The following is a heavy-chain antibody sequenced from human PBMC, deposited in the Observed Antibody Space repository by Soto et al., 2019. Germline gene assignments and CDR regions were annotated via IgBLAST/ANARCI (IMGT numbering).Heavy chain of an antibody. J-gene: IGHJ1*01. CDR1: GGSISSYY. CDR3: ARGGSSWLEYFQH. CDR2: IYSSGST. V-gene: IGHV4-59*01. D-gene: IGHD6-13*01. Sequence: PSETLSLTCTVSGGSISSYYWSWIRQPPGKGLEWIGYIYSSGSTNYNPSLKSRITISVDTSKNQFSLKLSSVTAADTAAYYCARGGSSWLEYFQHWGQGTLVTVSS.